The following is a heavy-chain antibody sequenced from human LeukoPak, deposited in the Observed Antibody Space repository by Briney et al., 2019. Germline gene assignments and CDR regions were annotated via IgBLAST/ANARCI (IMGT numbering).Heavy chain of an antibody. Sequence: SETLSLTCTVSGGSISSYYWSWIRQPAGKGLEWIGRIYTSGSTNYNPSLKSRVTMSVDPPKNQFSLKLSSVTAADTAVYYCARDFYSSSWPYFDYWGQGTLVTVSS. V-gene: IGHV4-4*07. CDR2: IYTSGST. CDR3: ARDFYSSSWPYFDY. CDR1: GGSISSYY. J-gene: IGHJ4*02. D-gene: IGHD6-13*01.